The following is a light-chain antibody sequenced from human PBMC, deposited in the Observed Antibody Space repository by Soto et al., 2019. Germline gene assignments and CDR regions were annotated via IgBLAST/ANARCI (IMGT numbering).Light chain of an antibody. V-gene: IGKV1-27*01. Sequence: DIQMTQSPSSLSASVGDRVTITSRASQGISNNLAWYQQKPGKVPKLLIYAASTLQSGVPSRFSGSGSGTDFTLTISRLQPEDVATYYCQKYNSAPWTLGQGTKVEIK. J-gene: IGKJ1*01. CDR3: QKYNSAPWT. CDR1: QGISNN. CDR2: AAS.